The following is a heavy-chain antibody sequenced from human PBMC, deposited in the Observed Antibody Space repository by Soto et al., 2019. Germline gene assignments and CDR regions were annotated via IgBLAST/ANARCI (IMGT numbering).Heavy chain of an antibody. J-gene: IGHJ5*02. CDR3: ASGGNWFDP. CDR1: GGSISNYY. D-gene: IGHD3-16*01. V-gene: IGHV4-59*01. Sequence: PSDTLSLTWNVSGGSISNYYWTWVRQSPEKGLEWIGYMYYNGNINYNPSLKSRVTISIDTSKNQFSLTLKSVTAADTAVYYCASGGNWFDPWGQGVLVTVSS. CDR2: MYYNGNI.